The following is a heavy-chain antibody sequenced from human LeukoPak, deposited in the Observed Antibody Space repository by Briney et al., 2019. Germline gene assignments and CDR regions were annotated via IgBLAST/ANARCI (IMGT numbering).Heavy chain of an antibody. CDR1: GGSISSYY. J-gene: IGHJ6*02. CDR2: IYYSGST. Sequence: SETLSLTCTVSGGSISSYYWSWIRQPPGKGLEWIGYIYYSGSTNYNPSLKSRVTISVDTSKNQFSLKLSSVTAADTAVYYCARVNFRSVAGTSKGMYYYYYYGMDVWGQGTTVTVSS. V-gene: IGHV4-59*01. D-gene: IGHD6-19*01. CDR3: ARVNFRSVAGTSKGMYYYYYYGMDV.